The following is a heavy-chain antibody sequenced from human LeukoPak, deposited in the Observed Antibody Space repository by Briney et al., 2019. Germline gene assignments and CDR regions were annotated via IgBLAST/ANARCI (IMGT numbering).Heavy chain of an antibody. D-gene: IGHD6-19*01. V-gene: IGHV3-33*06. CDR1: GFTFSSYG. J-gene: IGHJ4*02. CDR3: AKLIRGLTVAGIDY. Sequence: GRSLRLSCAASGFTFSSYGMHWVRQAPGKGLEWVAVIWYDGSNKYYADSVKGRFTISRDNSKNTLYLQMSSLRAEDTAVYYCAKLIRGLTVAGIDYWGQGTLVTVSS. CDR2: IWYDGSNK.